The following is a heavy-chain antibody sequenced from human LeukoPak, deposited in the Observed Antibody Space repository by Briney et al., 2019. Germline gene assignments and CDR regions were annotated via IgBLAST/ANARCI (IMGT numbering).Heavy chain of an antibody. V-gene: IGHV3-23*01. J-gene: IGHJ4*02. CDR2: ISGSGGST. CDR3: ATEGSYYDILTGYSNPTNY. Sequence: GGSLRLSCAASGFTFSSYAMSWVRQAPGKGLEWVSVISGSGGSTYYADSVKGRFTISRDNSKNTLYLQMNSLRAEDTAVYYCATEGSYYDILTGYSNPTNYWGQGTLVTVSS. D-gene: IGHD3-9*01. CDR1: GFTFSSYA.